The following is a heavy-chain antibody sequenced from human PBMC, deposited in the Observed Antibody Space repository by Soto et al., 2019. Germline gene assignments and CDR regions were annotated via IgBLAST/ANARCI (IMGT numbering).Heavy chain of an antibody. D-gene: IGHD2-2*01. V-gene: IGHV3-30*03. CDR3: ARDRSGYCSSTSCHYGAGLS. CDR1: GFTFSSYG. Sequence: GGSLRLSCAASGFTFSSYGMHWVRKAPGKGLEWVAVISYDGSNKYYADSVKGRFTISRDNSKNTLYLQMNSLRAEDTAVYYCARDRSGYCSSTSCHYGAGLSWGQGTLVTVSS. J-gene: IGHJ4*02. CDR2: ISYDGSNK.